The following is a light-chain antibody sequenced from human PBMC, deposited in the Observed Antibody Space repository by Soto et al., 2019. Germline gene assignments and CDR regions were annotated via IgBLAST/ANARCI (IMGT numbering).Light chain of an antibody. V-gene: IGKV3-20*01. CDR1: QSTYSNF. J-gene: IGKJ4*01. CDR2: GAS. CDR3: QQYNNWPLT. Sequence: EIVLTQSPGTLSLSPGARAPLSCRASQSTYSNFLAWYQQKPGQAPRLLIYGASSRATGIPDRFSGSGSGADFTLTISSLQSEDFAIYYCQQYNNWPLTFGGGTKVDIK.